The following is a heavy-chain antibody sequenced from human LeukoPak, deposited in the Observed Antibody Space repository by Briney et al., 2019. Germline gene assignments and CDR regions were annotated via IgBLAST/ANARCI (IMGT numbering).Heavy chain of an antibody. V-gene: IGHV3-74*01. Sequence: PGGSLRLSCAVPGFTLSSYWMHWVRQLPGKGLVWVSRINSDGSGISSAGSVKGRFTISRDNAKNTLYLQMNSLRAEDTAVYYCARGNAHAFDIWGQGTMVTVSS. CDR1: GFTLSSYW. CDR2: INSDGSGI. CDR3: ARGNAHAFDI. J-gene: IGHJ3*02.